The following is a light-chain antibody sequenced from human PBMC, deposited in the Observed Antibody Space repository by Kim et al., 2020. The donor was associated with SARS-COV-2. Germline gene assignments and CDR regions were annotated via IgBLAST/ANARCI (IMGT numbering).Light chain of an antibody. CDR3: LQHNSFPWT. V-gene: IGKV1-17*02. J-gene: IGKJ1*01. CDR1: QNIGDD. CDR2: AAS. Sequence: ASVGDSGTITCRASQNIGDDLGWYQQRPGQAPKRLIYAASSLQGWVPSRFSGSGSGTEFTLTIRNVQPEDFATYYCLQHNSFPWTFGQGTKVDIK.